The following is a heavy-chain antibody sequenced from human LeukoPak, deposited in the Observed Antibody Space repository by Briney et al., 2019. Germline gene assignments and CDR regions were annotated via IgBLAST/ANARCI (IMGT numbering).Heavy chain of an antibody. V-gene: IGHV1-8*03. Sequence: ASVKVSCKASGYTFTSYDINWVRQATGQGLEWMGWMNPNSGNTGYAQKFQGRVTITRNTSISTAYMELSSLRSEDTAVYYCARTHQLLYYPYSSYMDVWGKGTRATAP. J-gene: IGHJ6*03. D-gene: IGHD2-2*02. CDR1: GYTFTSYD. CDR3: ARTHQLLYYPYSSYMDV. CDR2: MNPNSGNT.